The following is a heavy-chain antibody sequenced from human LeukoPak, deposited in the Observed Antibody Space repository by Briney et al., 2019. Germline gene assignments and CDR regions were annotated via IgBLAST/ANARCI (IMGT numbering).Heavy chain of an antibody. J-gene: IGHJ6*02. CDR3: ARDHCTSVICYAYNYYGLDV. V-gene: IGHV1-2*02. CDR2: INPNSGGT. Sequence: ASVKVSCKASGYTFTAHYIQWVRRAPGQGLEWMGWINPNSGGTESAQKFQGRVTMTRDTSISTAYMELSRLRSDDTAVYYCARDHCTSVICYAYNYYGLDVRGLGTTVTVSS. CDR1: GYTFTAHY. D-gene: IGHD2-2*01.